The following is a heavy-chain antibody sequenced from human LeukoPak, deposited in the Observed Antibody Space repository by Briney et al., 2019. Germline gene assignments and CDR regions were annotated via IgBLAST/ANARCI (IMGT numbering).Heavy chain of an antibody. CDR1: GYSFTSYW. CDR2: IYPGDSDT. CDR3: ARHTGIGEDSSGYAIDY. Sequence: GESLKISCKGSGYSFTSYWIGWVRQMPGKGLEWMGIIYPGDSDTRYSPSFQGQVTISADKSISTAYLQWSSLKASDTAMYYCARHTGIGEDSSGYAIDYWGQGTLVTVSS. V-gene: IGHV5-51*01. J-gene: IGHJ4*02. D-gene: IGHD3-22*01.